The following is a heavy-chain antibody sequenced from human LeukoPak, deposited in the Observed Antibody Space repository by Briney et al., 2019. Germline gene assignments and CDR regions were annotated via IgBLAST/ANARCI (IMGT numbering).Heavy chain of an antibody. CDR2: ILYDWSNR. V-gene: IGHV3-30-3*01. CDR1: GFSFCSNA. D-gene: IGHD2-2*01. CDR3: ARDRVASCNSISCYGNAFDI. Sequence: GGTLTLSCTASGFSFCSNAIHWLRKAPGKGLEWVVVILYDWSNRYYAVAVKGRFTISRDNSKNTLYLPMNSLRAADTAVYYCARDRVASCNSISCYGNAFDIWGHGTIVTVSS. J-gene: IGHJ3*02.